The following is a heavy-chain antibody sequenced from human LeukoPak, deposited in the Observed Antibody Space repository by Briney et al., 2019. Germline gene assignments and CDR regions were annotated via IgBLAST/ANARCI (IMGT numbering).Heavy chain of an antibody. J-gene: IGHJ5*01. CDR3: ARRYYYGSGSYFNWFDS. CDR2: IYPGDSDT. V-gene: IGHV5-51*01. Sequence: GESLKISCKGSGYSFTSYWIGWVRQMSGEGLEWMGIIYPGDSDTRYSPSFQGQVTISADKSISTAYLQWSSLKASDTAMYYCARRYYYGSGSYFNWFDSWGQGTLVTVSS. CDR1: GYSFTSYW. D-gene: IGHD3-10*01.